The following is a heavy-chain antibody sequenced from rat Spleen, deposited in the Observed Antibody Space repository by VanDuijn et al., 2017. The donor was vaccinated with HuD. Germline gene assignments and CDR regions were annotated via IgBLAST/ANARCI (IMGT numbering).Heavy chain of an antibody. V-gene: IGHV5-22*01. D-gene: IGHD4-3*01. J-gene: IGHJ2*01. Sequence: EVQLVESDGGLVQPGTSLKLSCAASGFTFSDYYMAWVRQAPKKGLEWVASISYEGSGTYYGDSVKGRFTFSRDNAKSTLYLQMSSLRSEDTATYYCARYDSGYFDYWGQGVMVTVSS. CDR3: ARYDSGYFDY. CDR1: GFTFSDYY. CDR2: ISYEGSGT.